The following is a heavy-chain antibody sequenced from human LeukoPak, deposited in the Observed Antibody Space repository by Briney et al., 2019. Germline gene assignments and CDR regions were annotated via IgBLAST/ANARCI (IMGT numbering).Heavy chain of an antibody. V-gene: IGHV3-30*02. CDR2: IRYDGSNK. J-gene: IGHJ4*02. D-gene: IGHD2-21*02. CDR3: AKSEDFVVVTAPDY. CDR1: GFTFSSYG. Sequence: PGGSLRLSCAASGFTFSSYGMHWVRQAPGKGLEWVAFIRYDGSNKYYADSVKGRFTISRDNSKNTLYLQMNSLRAEDTAVYYCAKSEDFVVVTAPDYWGQGTLATVSS.